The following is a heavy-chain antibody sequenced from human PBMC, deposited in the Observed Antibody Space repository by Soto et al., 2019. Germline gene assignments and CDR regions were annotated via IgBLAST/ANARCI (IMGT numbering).Heavy chain of an antibody. CDR2: IYPDNSNI. V-gene: IGHV5-51*01. CDR1: GYRFSDYW. Sequence: PGESLKISCKGSGYRFSDYWIAWVRQMPGKGLEWMGIIYPDNSNIRNSPSFQGQVTISADKSISTAYLQWSSLKASDTAMYYCAGGGVRGVITRTRDYYGMDVWGQGTTVTVSS. J-gene: IGHJ6*02. CDR3: AGGGVRGVITRTRDYYGMDV. D-gene: IGHD3-10*01.